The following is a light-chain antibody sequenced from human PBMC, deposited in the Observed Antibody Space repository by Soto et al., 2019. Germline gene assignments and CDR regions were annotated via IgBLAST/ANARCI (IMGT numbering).Light chain of an antibody. CDR2: GAS. Sequence: EIVLTQSPGTLSLSPGERATLSCRASQSVSSSYLAWYQQKPGQAPRLLIYGASSRATGIPDRLSGSGSGTDFTLTISRLEPEDFAVSYCQQYSSSPYTFGQGTKVEIK. CDR3: QQYSSSPYT. CDR1: QSVSSSY. J-gene: IGKJ2*01. V-gene: IGKV3-20*01.